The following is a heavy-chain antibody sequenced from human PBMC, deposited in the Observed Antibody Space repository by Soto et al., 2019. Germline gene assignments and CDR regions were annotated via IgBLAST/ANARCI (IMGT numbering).Heavy chain of an antibody. V-gene: IGHV4-34*01. CDR1: GGSFCGHY. CDR2: INHRGAT. J-gene: IGHJ4*02. D-gene: IGHD6-19*01. CDR3: SRGSGGTDVSSGFYKY. Sequence: SETLSLTCAVYGGSFCGHYWSWIRQPPGKGLEWIGEINHRGATSYNPSLKRRVTIYVDTSQSLFSLRLTSVTAADRAVYYCSRGSGGTDVSSGFYKYWGQGTPVTFTS.